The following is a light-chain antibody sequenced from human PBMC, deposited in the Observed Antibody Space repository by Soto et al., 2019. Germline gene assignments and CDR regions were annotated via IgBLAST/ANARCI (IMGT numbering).Light chain of an antibody. Sequence: DVVVTQSPVSLAVSLGERATINCKSSQSLLYSPDNKNYLAWYQQKQGQPPKLLIYWASTRASGVPARFNGSGSGTDFTLTITSLQADDVALYYCHQYYSLPLTFGGGTKVE. CDR2: WAS. CDR1: QSLLYSPDNKNY. V-gene: IGKV4-1*01. J-gene: IGKJ4*01. CDR3: HQYYSLPLT.